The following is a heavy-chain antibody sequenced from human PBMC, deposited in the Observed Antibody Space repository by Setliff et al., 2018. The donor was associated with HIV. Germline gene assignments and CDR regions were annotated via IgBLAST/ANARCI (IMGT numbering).Heavy chain of an antibody. Sequence: SETLSLTCTVSGETIRNGFYYWHWMRQPPGKGLEWIGSIYYSGSTHYKSSLKSRVTISVDTSKNQFSLRLSSVTAADTAVYYCARGGGPDTNFGSWGRGTLVTVSS. CDR1: GETIRNGFYY. J-gene: IGHJ4*02. CDR2: IYYSGST. CDR3: ARGGGPDTNFGS. V-gene: IGHV4-39*07.